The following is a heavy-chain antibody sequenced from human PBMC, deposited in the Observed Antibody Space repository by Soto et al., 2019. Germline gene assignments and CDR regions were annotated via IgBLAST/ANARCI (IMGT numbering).Heavy chain of an antibody. CDR3: ACFSYCNGGWYSLFYY. CDR1: GGSISSDY. CDR2: IYYSGST. D-gene: IGHD6-19*01. V-gene: IGHV4-59*01. J-gene: IGHJ4*02. Sequence: SETLSVTCTVSGGSISSDYWSWIRQPPGKGLEWIGYIYYSGSTNYNPSLKSRVTISVDTSKNQFSLKLSSVTAADTAGYYCACFSYCNGGWYSLFYYCGQGSLVIVSS.